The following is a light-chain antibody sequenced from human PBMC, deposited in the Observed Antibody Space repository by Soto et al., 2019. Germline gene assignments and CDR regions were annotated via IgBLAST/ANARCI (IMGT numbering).Light chain of an antibody. J-gene: IGKJ4*01. CDR3: QKYTTVPA. CDR1: QGISNY. Sequence: DIQMTQSPSSLSASVGDRVTITCRASQGISNYLAWYQQIPGKVPKLLISAASTLQSGVPSRFSGSGSGTDFTLTISSLQPEDADTYYCQKYTTVPAFGGGTKMEIK. CDR2: AAS. V-gene: IGKV1-27*01.